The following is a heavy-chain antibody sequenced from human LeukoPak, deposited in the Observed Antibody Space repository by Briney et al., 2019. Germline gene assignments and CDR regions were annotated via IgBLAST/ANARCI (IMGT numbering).Heavy chain of an antibody. CDR3: VRIVGHTTTDF. D-gene: IGHD1-26*01. V-gene: IGHV3-30-3*01. CDR1: GFILSSYA. Sequence: PGGSLRLSCAASGFILSSYAFHWVRQAPGKGLEWVSFVSFDGRNKNYADSVRGRFTISRDNSKNTLYLQMNSVTYEDTAVYFCVRIVGHTTTDFWGQGTIVTVSS. CDR2: VSFDGRNK. J-gene: IGHJ4*02.